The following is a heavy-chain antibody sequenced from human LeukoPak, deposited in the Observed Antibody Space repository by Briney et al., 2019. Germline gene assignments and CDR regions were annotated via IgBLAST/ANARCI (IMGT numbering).Heavy chain of an antibody. Sequence: GGSLRLSCAASGFTLSSYAMSWVRQAPGKRLEWVSATSGSGGSTYYADSVKGRFTISRDNSKNTLYLQMNSLRAEDTAVYYCAKDSITHFDYWGQGTLVTVSS. D-gene: IGHD3-10*01. CDR2: TSGSGGST. J-gene: IGHJ4*02. V-gene: IGHV3-23*01. CDR3: AKDSITHFDY. CDR1: GFTLSSYA.